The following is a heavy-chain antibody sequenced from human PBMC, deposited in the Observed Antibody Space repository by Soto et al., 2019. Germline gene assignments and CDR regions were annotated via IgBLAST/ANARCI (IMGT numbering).Heavy chain of an antibody. V-gene: IGHV5-51*01. Sequence: GESLKISCKGSGYSFTSYWIGWVRQMPGKGLEWMGIIYPGDSDTRYSPSFQGQVTLSADKSISTAYLQLSSLKASDTAMYYCARSRTSYCTNVFCSPYYYYYGMDVWGQGTTVTGSS. CDR1: GYSFTSYW. D-gene: IGHD2-8*01. CDR2: IYPGDSDT. CDR3: ARSRTSYCTNVFCSPYYYYYGMDV. J-gene: IGHJ6*02.